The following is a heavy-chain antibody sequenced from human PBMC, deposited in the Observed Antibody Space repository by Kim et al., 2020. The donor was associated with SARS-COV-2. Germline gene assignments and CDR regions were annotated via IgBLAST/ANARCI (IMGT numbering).Heavy chain of an antibody. D-gene: IGHD6-13*01. V-gene: IGHV6-1*01. CDR2: YN. CDR3: ARSVRSSFDP. J-gene: IGHJ5*02. Sequence: YNDYAVSVKSRITINPDTSKNQFSRQLNSVTPEDTAVYYCARSVRSSFDPWGQGTLVTVSS.